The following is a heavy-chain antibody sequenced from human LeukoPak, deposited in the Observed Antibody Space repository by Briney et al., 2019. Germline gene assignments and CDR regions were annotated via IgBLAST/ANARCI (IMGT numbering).Heavy chain of an antibody. CDR2: IFYIGST. Sequence: SETLSLTGTVSGGSISSYYWSWIRHPPGKGRGGIGYIFYIGSTNYNPSLKSRVTISVDTSKNQFSLKLNSVTAADTAVYYCARSSEGRYYYDSSGYSYYYYYMDVWGKGTTVTISS. D-gene: IGHD3-22*01. V-gene: IGHV4-59*01. CDR3: ARSSEGRYYYDSSGYSYYYYYMDV. J-gene: IGHJ6*03. CDR1: GGSISSYY.